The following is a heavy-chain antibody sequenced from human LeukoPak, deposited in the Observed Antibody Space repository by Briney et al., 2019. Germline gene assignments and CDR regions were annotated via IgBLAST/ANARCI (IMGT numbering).Heavy chain of an antibody. CDR3: ARALPYTLDFDY. D-gene: IGHD3-16*01. CDR2: ISSSSSYI. CDR1: GFTFSSYS. V-gene: IGHV3-21*01. J-gene: IGHJ4*02. Sequence: GGSLRLSCAASGFTFSSYSMNWVRQAPGKGLEWVSSISSSSSYIYYADSVKGRFTTSRDNAKNSLYLQMNSLRAEDTAVYYCARALPYTLDFDYWGQGTLVTVSS.